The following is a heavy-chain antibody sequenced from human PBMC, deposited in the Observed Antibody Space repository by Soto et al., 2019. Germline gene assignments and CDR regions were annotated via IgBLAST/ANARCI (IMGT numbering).Heavy chain of an antibody. CDR3: AGIPYSSSWYGGNYFDY. D-gene: IGHD6-13*01. J-gene: IGHJ4*02. CDR2: INHSGST. V-gene: IGHV4-34*01. Sequence: TLSLTCAVYGGSFSGYYWSWIRQPPGKGLEWIGEINHSGSTNYNPSLKSRVTIPVETSKNQFSLKLSSVTAADTAVYYCAGIPYSSSWYGGNYFDYWGQGTLVTVSS. CDR1: GGSFSGYY.